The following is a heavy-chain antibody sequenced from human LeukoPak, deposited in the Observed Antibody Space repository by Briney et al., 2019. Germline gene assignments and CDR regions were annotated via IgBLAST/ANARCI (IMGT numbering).Heavy chain of an antibody. CDR1: GYTFTSYD. D-gene: IGHD3-22*01. CDR2: MNPNSGNT. Sequence: GASVKVSCKASGYTFTSYDINWVRQATGQGLEWMGWMNPNSGNTGYAQKFQGRVTMTEDTSTDTAYMELSSLRSEDTAVYYCATRLSYYYDSSGYPHRGWFDPWGQGTLVTVSS. J-gene: IGHJ5*02. CDR3: ATRLSYYYDSSGYPHRGWFDP. V-gene: IGHV1-8*02.